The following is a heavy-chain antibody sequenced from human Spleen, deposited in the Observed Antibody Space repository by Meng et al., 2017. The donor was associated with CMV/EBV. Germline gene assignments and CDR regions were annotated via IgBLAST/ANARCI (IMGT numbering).Heavy chain of an antibody. J-gene: IGHJ6*02. CDR2: IKQDGSEK. V-gene: IGHV3-7*01. D-gene: IGHD3-3*01. Sequence: GESLKISCAASGFTFNNYWMTWVRQAPGKGLEWVANIKQDGSEKYYVDSVKGRFTISRDNAKNSLYLQMKSLRAEDTAVYFCARGPYYDFPGCMDVWGQGTTVTVSS. CDR1: GFTFNNYW. CDR3: ARGPYYDFPGCMDV.